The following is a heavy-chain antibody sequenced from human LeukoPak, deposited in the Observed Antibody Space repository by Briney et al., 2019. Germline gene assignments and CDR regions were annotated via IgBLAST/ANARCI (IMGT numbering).Heavy chain of an antibody. J-gene: IGHJ4*02. CDR3: ARAEPWEPWDY. V-gene: IGHV3-23*01. Sequence: GGSLRLSCAASGFTFSNYVMSWVRQAPGKGLEWVSSVRGSGAGTYYADSVKGRFTISRDNSKNTLYLQMNSLRAEDTAVYYCARAEPWEPWDYWGQGTLVTVSS. D-gene: IGHD1-26*01. CDR1: GFTFSNYV. CDR2: VRGSGAGT.